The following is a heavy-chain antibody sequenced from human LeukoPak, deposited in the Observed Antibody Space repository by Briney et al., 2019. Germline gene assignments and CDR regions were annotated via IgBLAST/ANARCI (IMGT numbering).Heavy chain of an antibody. CDR1: GGSISSGDYY. J-gene: IGHJ6*02. CDR2: IYYSGST. V-gene: IGHV4-30-4*01. CDR3: ARDHYDTTVYYYYGMDV. D-gene: IGHD3-9*01. Sequence: SETLSLTCTVSGGSISSGDYYWSWIRQPPGKGLEWIGYIYYSGSTYYNPSLKSRVTISVDKSKNQFSLKLSSVTAADTAVYYCARDHYDTTVYYYYGMDVWGQGTTVTVSS.